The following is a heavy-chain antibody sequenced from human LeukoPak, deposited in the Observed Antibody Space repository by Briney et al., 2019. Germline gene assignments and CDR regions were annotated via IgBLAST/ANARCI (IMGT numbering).Heavy chain of an antibody. J-gene: IGHJ4*02. CDR2: ISSSGSTI. CDR3: ARDGDGDCYHDY. Sequence: GGSLRLSCAASGFTFSSFAMTWVRQAPGKGLEWVSYISSSGSTIYYADSVKGRFTISRDNAKNSLYLQMNSLRAEDTAVYYCARDGDGDCYHDYWGQGTLVTVSS. V-gene: IGHV3-48*04. CDR1: GFTFSSFA. D-gene: IGHD2-21*02.